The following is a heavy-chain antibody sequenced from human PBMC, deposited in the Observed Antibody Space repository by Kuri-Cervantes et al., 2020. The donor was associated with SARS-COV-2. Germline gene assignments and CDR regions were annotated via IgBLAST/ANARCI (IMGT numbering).Heavy chain of an antibody. CDR1: GGDFSSYA. CDR2: IIPLFGTT. J-gene: IGHJ4*02. V-gene: IGHV1-69*06. Sequence: SVKVSCKASGGDFSSYAVTWVRQSPGQGLEWMGRIIPLFGTTIYAQKFQGRVTLTADKSTNTAYMELSSLRSEDTAVYYCARPYCTTTTCYDGTFDSWGQGTLVTVSS. D-gene: IGHD2-2*01. CDR3: ARPYCTTTTCYDGTFDS.